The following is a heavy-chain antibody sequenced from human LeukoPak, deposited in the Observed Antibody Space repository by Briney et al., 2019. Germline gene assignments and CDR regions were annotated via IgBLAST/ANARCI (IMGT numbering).Heavy chain of an antibody. Sequence: SETLSLTCAVYGGSFSGYYWSWIRQPPGKGLEWIGEINHSGSTNYNPSLKSRVTISVDTSKNQFSLKLSSVTAADTTVYYCARMDIVALDFDYWGQGTLVTVSS. CDR2: INHSGST. CDR3: ARMDIVALDFDY. V-gene: IGHV4-34*01. J-gene: IGHJ4*02. D-gene: IGHD5-12*01. CDR1: GGSFSGYY.